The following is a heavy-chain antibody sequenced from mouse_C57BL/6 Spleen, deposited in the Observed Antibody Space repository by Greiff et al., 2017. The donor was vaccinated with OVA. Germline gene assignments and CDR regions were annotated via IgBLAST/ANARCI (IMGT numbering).Heavy chain of an antibody. CDR3: ARQGAYGPMDY. J-gene: IGHJ4*01. CDR2: INPGSGGT. CDR1: GYAFTNYL. Sequence: VQLQESGAELVRPGTSVKVSCKASGYAFTNYLIEWVKQRPGQGLEWIGVINPGSGGTNYNEKFKGKATLTADKSSSTAYMQLSSLTSEDSAVYFCARQGAYGPMDYWGQGTSVTVSS. D-gene: IGHD1-1*02. V-gene: IGHV1-54*01.